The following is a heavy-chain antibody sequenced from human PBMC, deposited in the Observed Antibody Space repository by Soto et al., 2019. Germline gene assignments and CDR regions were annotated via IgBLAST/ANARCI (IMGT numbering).Heavy chain of an antibody. V-gene: IGHV3-21*01. CDR1: GFTFSSYS. CDR2: ISSSSSYR. CDR3: AIQALSYGSPYGMDV. Sequence: EVQLVESGGGLVKPGGSLRLSCAASGFTFSSYSMNWVRQAPGKGLEWVSSISSSSSYRYYADSVKGRFTISRDNAKNSLYLQMNSLRAEDTAVYYCAIQALSYGSPYGMDVWGQGTTVTVSS. D-gene: IGHD5-18*01. J-gene: IGHJ6*02.